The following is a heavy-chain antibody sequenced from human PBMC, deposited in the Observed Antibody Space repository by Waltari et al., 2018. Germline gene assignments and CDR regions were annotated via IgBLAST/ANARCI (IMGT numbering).Heavy chain of an antibody. D-gene: IGHD2-21*01. CDR1: GYTFTSYA. CDR3: ARVAGSSIYYYYYGMDV. Sequence: QVQLVQSGAEVKKPGASVKVSCKASGYTFTSYAMHWVRQAPGQRLEWMGWINAGNGNTKNSQKFQGRVTITRDTSASTAYMELSSLRSEDTAVYYCARVAGSSIYYYYYGMDVWGQGTTVTVSS. CDR2: INAGNGNT. V-gene: IGHV1-3*01. J-gene: IGHJ6*02.